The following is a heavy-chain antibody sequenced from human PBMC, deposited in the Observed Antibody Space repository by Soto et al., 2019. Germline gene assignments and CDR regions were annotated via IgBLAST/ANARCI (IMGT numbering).Heavy chain of an antibody. J-gene: IGHJ5*02. Sequence: GSLRLSCAASGFTVSSNYMSWVRQAPGKGLEWVSVIYSGGSTYYADSVKGRFTISRDNSKNTLYLQMNSLRAEDTAVYYCARGRHTTVVTPGWFDPWGQGTLVTVSS. CDR1: GFTVSSNY. CDR2: IYSGGST. D-gene: IGHD4-17*01. CDR3: ARGRHTTVVTPGWFDP. V-gene: IGHV3-53*01.